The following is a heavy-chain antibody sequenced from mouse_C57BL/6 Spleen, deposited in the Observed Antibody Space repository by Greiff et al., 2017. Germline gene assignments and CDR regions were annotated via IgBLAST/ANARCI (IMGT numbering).Heavy chain of an antibody. V-gene: IGHV3-6*01. Sequence: EVQLKESGPGLVKPSQSLSLTCSVTGYSITSGYYWNWIRQFPGNKLEWMGYISYDGSNNYNPSLKNRISITRDTSKNQFFLKLNSVTTEDTATYYCARGWLLAFGYWGQGTTLTVSS. CDR2: ISYDGSN. CDR3: ARGWLLAFGY. CDR1: GYSITSGYY. D-gene: IGHD2-3*01. J-gene: IGHJ2*01.